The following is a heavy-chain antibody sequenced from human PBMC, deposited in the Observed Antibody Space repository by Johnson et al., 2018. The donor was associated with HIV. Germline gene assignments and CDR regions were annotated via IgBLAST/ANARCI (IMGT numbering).Heavy chain of an antibody. CDR1: GFTFTSHG. V-gene: IGHV3-33*08. D-gene: IGHD1-26*01. Sequence: QVQLVESGGGLVQPGGPLRLSCAAYGFTFTSHGMHWVRQAPGKVLARVVVICQDGSHKHYADTVKGRFAISIDNSKNTLYLQLNSLRAEDTAVYYCARRSWAFDAFDIWGQGTMVTVSS. CDR2: ICQDGSHK. J-gene: IGHJ3*02. CDR3: ARRSWAFDAFDI.